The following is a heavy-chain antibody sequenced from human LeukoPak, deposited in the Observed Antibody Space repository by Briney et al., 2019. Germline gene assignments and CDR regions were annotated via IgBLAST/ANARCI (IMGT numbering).Heavy chain of an antibody. D-gene: IGHD1-26*01. Sequence: ASVTVSCKASGYTFTSYDINWVRQATGQGLEWMGWMNPNSGNTGYAQKFQGRVTMTRNTSISTAYMELSSLRSEDTAVYYCASQVTGSGEAFGIWGQGTMVTVSS. V-gene: IGHV1-8*01. CDR2: MNPNSGNT. CDR3: ASQVTGSGEAFGI. CDR1: GYTFTSYD. J-gene: IGHJ3*02.